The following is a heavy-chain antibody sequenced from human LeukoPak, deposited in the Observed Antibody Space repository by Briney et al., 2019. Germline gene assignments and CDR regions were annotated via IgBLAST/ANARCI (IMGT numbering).Heavy chain of an antibody. CDR1: GYTLTELS. J-gene: IGHJ6*02. V-gene: IGHV1-18*01. CDR3: ARDRPPYDFWSGYYEMNYYYGMDV. Sequence: ASVKVSCKVSGYTLTELSMHWVRQAPGKGLEWMGWISAYNGNTNYAQKLQGRVTMTTDTSTSTAYMELRSLRSDDTAVYYCARDRPPYDFWSGYYEMNYYYGMDVWGQGTTVTVSS. D-gene: IGHD3-3*01. CDR2: ISAYNGNT.